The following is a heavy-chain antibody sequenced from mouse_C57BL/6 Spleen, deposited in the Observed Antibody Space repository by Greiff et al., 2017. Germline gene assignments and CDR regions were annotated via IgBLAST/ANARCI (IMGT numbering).Heavy chain of an antibody. CDR3: AKNYYGSSQFAY. V-gene: IGHV2-4*01. D-gene: IGHD1-1*01. J-gene: IGHJ3*01. CDR1: GFSLTSYG. CDR2: IWSGGST. Sequence: VKLQQSGPGLVQPSQSLSITCTVSGFSLTSYGVHWVRQPPGKGLEWLGVIWSGGSTDYNAAFISRLSISKDNSKSQVFFKMNSLQADDTAIYYCAKNYYGSSQFAYWGQGTLVTVSA.